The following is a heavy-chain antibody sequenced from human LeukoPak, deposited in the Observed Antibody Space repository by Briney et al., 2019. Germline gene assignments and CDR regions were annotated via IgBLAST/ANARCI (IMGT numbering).Heavy chain of an antibody. CDR3: ARDPYSSGWYKDAFDI. CDR1: GFTFSSYS. Sequence: GESLRLSCAASGFTFSSYSMNWVRQAPGKGLEWVSSISGSSSYINYADSVKGRFTISRDNAQNSLFLQLNSLRAGDTAVYYCARDPYSSGWYKDAFDIWGQGTMVTVSS. CDR2: ISGSSSYI. J-gene: IGHJ3*02. V-gene: IGHV3-21*01. D-gene: IGHD6-19*01.